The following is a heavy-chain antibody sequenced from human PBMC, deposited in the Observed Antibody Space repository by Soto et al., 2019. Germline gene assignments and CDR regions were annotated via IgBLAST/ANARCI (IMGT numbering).Heavy chain of an antibody. J-gene: IGHJ5*02. Sequence: SETLSLTCAVSGGAISSTNWLSWVLQSPVNGLDLIGGIYHLGSTDYNPSLWGRVTISLYKSNNHFSLKMIYLTASDTAVYYCATPPPRIEVMVLPIPTWGQGTLVTVSS. CDR1: GGAISSTNW. CDR3: ATPPPRIEVMVLPIPT. D-gene: IGHD2-15*01. V-gene: IGHV4-4*02. CDR2: IYHLGST.